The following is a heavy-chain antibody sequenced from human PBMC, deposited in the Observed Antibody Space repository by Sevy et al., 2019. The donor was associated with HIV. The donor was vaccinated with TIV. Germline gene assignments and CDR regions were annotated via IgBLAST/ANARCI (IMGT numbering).Heavy chain of an antibody. CDR2: ISGSGGST. Sequence: GGCLRLSCAASGFTFSSYAMSWVRQAPGKGLEWVSAISGSGGSTYYADSVKGRFTISRDNSKNTLYLQMNSLRAEDTAVYYCAKGPPMVRGVIIEYFQHWGQGTLVTVSS. CDR1: GFTFSSYA. V-gene: IGHV3-23*01. J-gene: IGHJ1*01. CDR3: AKGPPMVRGVIIEYFQH. D-gene: IGHD3-10*01.